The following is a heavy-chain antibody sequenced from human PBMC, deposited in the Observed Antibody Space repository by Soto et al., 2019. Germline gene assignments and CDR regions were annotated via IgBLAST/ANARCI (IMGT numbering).Heavy chain of an antibody. CDR1: GYSFTNYG. D-gene: IGHD2-15*01. CDR3: ARSCSGGSCHSAY. J-gene: IGHJ4*02. V-gene: IGHV1-18*04. CDR2: ISPFTGDT. Sequence: GASVKVSCKTSGYSFTNYGINCVRQAPGQGLEWMGWISPFTGDTHYTQSLQGRITVTTDTSTNTAYMELRSLRSADTAVYYCARSCSGGSCHSAYWGQGTLVTVSS.